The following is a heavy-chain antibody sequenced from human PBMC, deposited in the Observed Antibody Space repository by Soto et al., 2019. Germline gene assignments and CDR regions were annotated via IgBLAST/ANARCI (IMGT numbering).Heavy chain of an antibody. Sequence: QVQVVESGGGLVKPGGSLRLSCAASGFTFSDYYMTWIRQAPGKGLEWVSYISSVGLYTNYADSVKGRFTISRDNAKNSLYLLMNSLRAEDTAVYYCAHRGRSSWYFDFWGRGTLVTVSS. D-gene: IGHD6-13*01. V-gene: IGHV3-11*05. CDR2: ISSVGLYT. J-gene: IGHJ2*01. CDR3: AHRGRSSWYFDF. CDR1: GFTFSDYY.